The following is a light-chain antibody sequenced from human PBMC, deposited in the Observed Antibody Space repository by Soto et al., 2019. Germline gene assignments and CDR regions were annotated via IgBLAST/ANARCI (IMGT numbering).Light chain of an antibody. CDR2: GTS. J-gene: IGKJ1*01. V-gene: IGKV3-20*01. CDR3: HQYGGSPTWT. CDR1: QSVSSSY. Sequence: EIVLTQSPGTLSLSPGERATLSCRASQSVSSSYLAWYQQKPGQAPRLLIYGTSSRATGIPDRFSGSGSGTDFSLTISRLEPDDCAVYYCHQYGGSPTWTFGQGTKVEIK.